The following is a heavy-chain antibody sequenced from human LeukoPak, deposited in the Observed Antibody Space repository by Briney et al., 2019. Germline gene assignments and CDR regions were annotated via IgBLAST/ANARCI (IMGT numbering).Heavy chain of an antibody. D-gene: IGHD2-15*01. J-gene: IGHJ4*02. CDR3: ASHRGRGLLDY. CDR1: GGSISSYY. CDR2: IYYSGST. Sequence: SETLSLTCTVSGGSISSYYWSWIRQPPGKGLEWIGYIYYSGSTNYNPSLKSRVTISVDTSKNQFSLKLSSVTAADTAVYYCASHRGRGLLDYWGQGTLVTVSS. V-gene: IGHV4-59*01.